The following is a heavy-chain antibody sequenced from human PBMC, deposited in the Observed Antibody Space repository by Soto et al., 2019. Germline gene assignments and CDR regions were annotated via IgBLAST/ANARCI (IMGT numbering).Heavy chain of an antibody. CDR1: GGSVSSGSYY. CDR3: ARGAPTGSVVVPAASGYFDY. CDR2: IYYSGST. D-gene: IGHD2-2*01. V-gene: IGHV4-61*01. J-gene: IGHJ4*02. Sequence: SETLSLTCTVSGGSVSSGSYYWSWIRQPPGKGLEWIGYIYYSGSTNYNPSLKSRVTISVDTSKNQFSLKLSSVTAADTAVYYCARGAPTGSVVVPAASGYFDYWGQGTLVTVSS.